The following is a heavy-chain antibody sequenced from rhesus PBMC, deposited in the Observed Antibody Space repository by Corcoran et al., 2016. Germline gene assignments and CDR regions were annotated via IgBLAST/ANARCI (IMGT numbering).Heavy chain of an antibody. CDR1: GGSISSSY. V-gene: IGHV4-169*01. J-gene: IGHJ4*01. CDR2: IYGSGSST. Sequence: QLQLQESGPGLVKPSETLSVTCAVSGGSISSSYWSWIRQAPGKGLEWIGYIYGSGSSTNYNPSLESRVTLSVDTSKNQLSLKLSSVTTADTAVYYCARRADSGSYYWAFDYWGQGVLVTVSS. D-gene: IGHD3-16*01. CDR3: ARRADSGSYYWAFDY.